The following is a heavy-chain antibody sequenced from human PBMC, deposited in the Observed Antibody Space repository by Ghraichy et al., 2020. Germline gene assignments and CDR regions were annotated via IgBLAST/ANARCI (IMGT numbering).Heavy chain of an antibody. Sequence: SETLSLTCTVSGGSISSYYWSWIRQPPGKGLEWIGYIYYSGSTNYNPSLKSRVTISLDTSKNQFSLKLTSVTAADTAVYYCARLENYYGSGSYYNYYYYYMDVWGKGTTVTVSS. CDR3: ARLENYYGSGSYYNYYYYYMDV. CDR2: IYYSGST. V-gene: IGHV4-59*01. D-gene: IGHD3-10*01. J-gene: IGHJ6*03. CDR1: GGSISSYY.